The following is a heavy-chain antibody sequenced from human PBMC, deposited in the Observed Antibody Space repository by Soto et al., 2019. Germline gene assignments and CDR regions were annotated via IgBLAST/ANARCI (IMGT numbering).Heavy chain of an antibody. CDR3: AGRGYGLYFDY. D-gene: IGHD3-10*01. Sequence: EVQLVESGGGLVQPGGSLRLSCAASGFTFSSYAMHWVRQAPGKGLEYVSVISGNGDSTYYANSVKGRFTISRDNSKNPLYLQMGSLRAEDMAVYYCAGRGYGLYFDYCGQGTLVTVSS. CDR1: GFTFSSYA. CDR2: ISGNGDST. V-gene: IGHV3-64*01. J-gene: IGHJ4*02.